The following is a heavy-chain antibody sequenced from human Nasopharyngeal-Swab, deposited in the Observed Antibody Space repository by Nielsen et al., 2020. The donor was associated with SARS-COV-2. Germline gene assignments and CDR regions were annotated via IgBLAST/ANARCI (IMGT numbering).Heavy chain of an antibody. CDR3: ARDGDILTGLSLDY. V-gene: IGHV3-33*01. CDR2: IWYDGSNK. D-gene: IGHD3-9*01. J-gene: IGHJ4*02. Sequence: RECPGEGLEWVAIIWYDGSNKYYADSVKGRFTISRDNSKNTLYLQMNSLRAEDTAVYYCARDGDILTGLSLDYWGQGTLVTVSS.